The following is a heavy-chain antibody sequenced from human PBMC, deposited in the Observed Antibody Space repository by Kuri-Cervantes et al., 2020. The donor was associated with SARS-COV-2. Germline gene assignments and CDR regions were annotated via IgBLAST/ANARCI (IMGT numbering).Heavy chain of an antibody. CDR1: GFTFSSYW. CDR3: ARDLSYYDSSGYYLDAFDI. V-gene: IGHV3-7*01. CDR2: IKQDGSEK. J-gene: IGHJ3*02. Sequence: GESLKISCAASGFTFSSYWMSWVRQAPGKGLEWVANIKQDGSEKYYVDSVKGRFTISRDNAKNSLYLQMNSLRAEDTAVYYCARDLSYYDSSGYYLDAFDIWGQGTMVTVSS. D-gene: IGHD3-22*01.